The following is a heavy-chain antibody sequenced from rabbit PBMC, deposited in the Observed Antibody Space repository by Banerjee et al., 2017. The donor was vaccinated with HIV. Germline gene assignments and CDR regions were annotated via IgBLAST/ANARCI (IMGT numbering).Heavy chain of an antibody. CDR3: ARGTYGYAGYAPNL. D-gene: IGHD6-1*01. J-gene: IGHJ4*01. CDR2: IYAGSSGNT. V-gene: IGHV1S45*01. Sequence: QEQLEESGGGLVKPEGSLTLTCKASGFDLSSSYYMCWVRQAPGKGLEWIACIYAGSSGNTYYANWAKGRFTISKTSSTTVTLQMTSLTAADTATYFCARGTYGYAGYAPNLWGQGTLAPS. CDR1: GFDLSSSYY.